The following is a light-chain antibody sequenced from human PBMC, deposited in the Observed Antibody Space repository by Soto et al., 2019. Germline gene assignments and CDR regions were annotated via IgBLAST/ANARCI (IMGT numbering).Light chain of an antibody. Sequence: AIQLTQSPSSLSASVGDTVTITCRASQDIRNELGWYQHIPGKAPKLLVYSASTLQSGVPSRFSGSVSGTDFSLTISSLQPEDFASYFGLQDYTYPWTFGQGTRVEIK. CDR2: SAS. CDR3: LQDYTYPWT. J-gene: IGKJ1*01. V-gene: IGKV1-6*01. CDR1: QDIRNE.